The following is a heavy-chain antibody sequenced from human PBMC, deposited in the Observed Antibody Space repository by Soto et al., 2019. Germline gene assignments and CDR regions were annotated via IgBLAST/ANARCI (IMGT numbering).Heavy chain of an antibody. CDR2: IIPIFGTA. CDR3: ASSLGYYYYYYGMDV. J-gene: IGHJ6*02. CDR1: GGTFSSYA. V-gene: IGHV1-69*13. D-gene: IGHD3-16*02. Sequence: SVKVSCKASGGTFSSYAISWVRQAPGQGLEWMGGIIPIFGTANYAQKFQGRVTITADESTSTAYMELSSLRSEDTAVYYCASSLGYYYYYYGMDVWGQGTTVTVSS.